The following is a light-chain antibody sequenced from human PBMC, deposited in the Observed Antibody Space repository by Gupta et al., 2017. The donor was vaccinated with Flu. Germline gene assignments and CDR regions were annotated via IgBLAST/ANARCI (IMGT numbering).Light chain of an antibody. CDR1: QSVSRY. V-gene: IGKV3-11*01. J-gene: IGKJ1*01. CDR2: DAS. Sequence: PATMSWSPGERATLSCRASQSVSRYLAWYQQKPGQAPRLLIYDASNRANGIPARFSGSGYGTEFTLTISSREPEDFAVYYCQQRSNWPPTFGQGTKVEIK. CDR3: QQRSNWPPT.